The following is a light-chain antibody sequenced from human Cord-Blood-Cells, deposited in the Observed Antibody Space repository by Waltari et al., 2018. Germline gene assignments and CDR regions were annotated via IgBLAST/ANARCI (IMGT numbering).Light chain of an antibody. CDR3: QQRSNWPPFT. Sequence: DIVLTQSPATLSLSPGERATLSCRASQSVSSYLAWYQQKPGQAPRPLIYDASNRATGIPARFSGSGSGTDFTLTISSREPEDFAVYYCQQRSNWPPFTFGPGTKVDIK. V-gene: IGKV3-11*01. CDR1: QSVSSY. CDR2: DAS. J-gene: IGKJ3*01.